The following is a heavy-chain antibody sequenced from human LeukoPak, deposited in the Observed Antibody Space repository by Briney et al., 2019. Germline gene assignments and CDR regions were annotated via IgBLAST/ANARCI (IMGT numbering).Heavy chain of an antibody. Sequence: GGSLRLSCAASGFTFSSYEMNWVRQAPGKGLEWVSYISSSGSTIYYADSVKGRFTISRDNAKNSLYLQMNSPRAEDTAVYYCARDMGDYYYYHMDVWGKGTTVTVSS. D-gene: IGHD3-16*01. CDR2: ISSSGSTI. J-gene: IGHJ6*03. CDR1: GFTFSSYE. CDR3: ARDMGDYYYYHMDV. V-gene: IGHV3-48*03.